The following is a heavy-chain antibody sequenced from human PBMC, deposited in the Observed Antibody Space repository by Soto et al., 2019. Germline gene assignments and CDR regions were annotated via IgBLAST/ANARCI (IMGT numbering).Heavy chain of an antibody. CDR2: ISGSGGST. J-gene: IGHJ4*02. Sequence: GGSLRLPCAASGFTFSSYAMSWVRQAQGKGLEWVSAISGSGGSTYYADSVKGRFTISRDNSKNTLYLQMNSLRAEDTAVYYCAGIVVVPAAYYFDYWGQGTLVTVSS. V-gene: IGHV3-23*01. CDR1: GFTFSSYA. D-gene: IGHD2-2*01. CDR3: AGIVVVPAAYYFDY.